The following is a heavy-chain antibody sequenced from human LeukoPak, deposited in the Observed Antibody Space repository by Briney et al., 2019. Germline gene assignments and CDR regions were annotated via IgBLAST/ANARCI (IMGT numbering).Heavy chain of an antibody. V-gene: IGHV3-21*01. CDR1: GFTFSSYS. CDR3: ARGGPAAGRFDY. J-gene: IGHJ4*02. D-gene: IGHD6-13*01. CDR2: ISSSSSYI. Sequence: GGSLRLSCAASGFTFSSYSMNWVRQAPGKGLEWVSSISSSSSYIYYADSVKGRFTISRDNSKNTLYLQMNSLRAEDTAVYYCARGGPAAGRFDYWGQGTLVTVSS.